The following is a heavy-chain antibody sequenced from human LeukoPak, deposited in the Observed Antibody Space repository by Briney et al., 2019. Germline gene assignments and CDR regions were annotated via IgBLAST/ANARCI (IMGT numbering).Heavy chain of an antibody. Sequence: SVKVSCKASGGTFSSYAISWVRQAPGQGLEWMGGIIPIFGTANYAQKFQGRVTITADESTSTAYMELSSLRSEDTAVYYCARVRYQVVVIAYDAYDIWGQGTMVTVSS. J-gene: IGHJ3*02. D-gene: IGHD2-21*01. CDR2: IIPIFGTA. CDR3: ARVRYQVVVIAYDAYDI. V-gene: IGHV1-69*01. CDR1: GGTFSSYA.